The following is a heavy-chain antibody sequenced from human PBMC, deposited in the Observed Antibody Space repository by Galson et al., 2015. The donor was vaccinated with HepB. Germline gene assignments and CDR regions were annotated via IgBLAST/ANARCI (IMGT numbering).Heavy chain of an antibody. CDR2: ISYDESKK. Sequence: SLRLSCAASGFAFISYGMHWVRQAPGKGLEWVAVISYDESKKYYADSVKGRFTISRDNSKNTLYLQMNSLRAEDTAVYYCAKDWGGLVGATGADYWGQGILVTVSS. J-gene: IGHJ4*02. V-gene: IGHV3-30*18. D-gene: IGHD1-26*01. CDR1: GFAFISYG. CDR3: AKDWGGLVGATGADY.